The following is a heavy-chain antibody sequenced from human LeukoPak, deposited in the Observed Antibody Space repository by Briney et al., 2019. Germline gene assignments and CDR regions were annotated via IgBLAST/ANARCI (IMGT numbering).Heavy chain of an antibody. J-gene: IGHJ4*02. Sequence: GGSLRLSCAASGFTFSSYGMHWVRQAPGKGLEWVAVIWYDGSNKYYADSVKGRLTISRDNSKKTLYLQMNSLRAEDTAVYYCATSPRITMVRGGVFFDYWGQGTLVTVSS. V-gene: IGHV3-33*01. CDR3: ATSPRITMVRGGVFFDY. D-gene: IGHD3-10*01. CDR2: IWYDGSNK. CDR1: GFTFSSYG.